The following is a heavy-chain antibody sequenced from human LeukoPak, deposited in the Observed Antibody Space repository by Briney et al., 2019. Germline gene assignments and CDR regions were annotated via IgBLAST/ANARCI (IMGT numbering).Heavy chain of an antibody. V-gene: IGHV3-30*04. Sequence: GRSLRLSCAAPGFSFRTYSMHWVRQAPGKGLEWLAVITYDGKVQHYTDSGKGQFTVSRDNSKKTLYLQMISLRPEDTAFYYCAREERVGATYYLDGWGRGTLVTVSS. CDR1: GFSFRTYS. J-gene: IGHJ4*02. CDR2: ITYDGKVQ. CDR3: AREERVGATYYLDG. D-gene: IGHD1-26*01.